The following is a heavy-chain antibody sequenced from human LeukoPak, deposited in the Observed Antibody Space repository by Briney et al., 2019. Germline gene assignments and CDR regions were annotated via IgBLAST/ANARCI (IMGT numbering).Heavy chain of an antibody. D-gene: IGHD3-3*01. V-gene: IGHV3-33*08. J-gene: IGHJ4*02. CDR3: ARDFSPDYDFWSGYSY. CDR1: GFTFSSYG. Sequence: GGSLRLSCAASGFTFSSYGMHWVRQAPGKGLEWVAVIWYDGSNKYYADSVKGRFTISRDNSKNTLYLQMNSLRAEDTAVYYCARDFSPDYDFWSGYSYWGQGTLVTVSS. CDR2: IWYDGSNK.